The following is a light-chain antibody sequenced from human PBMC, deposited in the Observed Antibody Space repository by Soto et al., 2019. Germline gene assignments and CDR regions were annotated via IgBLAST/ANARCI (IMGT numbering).Light chain of an antibody. CDR1: SSNIGSNT. Sequence: QSVLTQPPSASGTPGQRVTISCSGSSSNIGSNTVNWYLQLPGTAPKLLIYSNNQRPAGVPDRFSGSKSGASASLAISGLQPEDEADYYCAAWDDSLNGVVFGGGTKLTVL. J-gene: IGLJ2*01. CDR2: SNN. CDR3: AAWDDSLNGVV. V-gene: IGLV1-44*01.